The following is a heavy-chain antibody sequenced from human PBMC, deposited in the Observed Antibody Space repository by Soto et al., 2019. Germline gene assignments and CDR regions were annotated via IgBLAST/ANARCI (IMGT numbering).Heavy chain of an antibody. CDR1: GFTFRSHT. Sequence: QVQLVESGGGVVQPGRSLRLSCVASGFTFRSHTLHWVRQAPGKGLEWVAVISQFGNNIYYADSVKGRFTISRDNSKNTVDLQMTSLRHEDPAVYYFMAGLDYYYPDLDVWGKGTTVIVSS. CDR3: MAGLDYYYPDLDV. V-gene: IGHV3-30-3*01. D-gene: IGHD6-19*01. CDR2: ISQFGNNI. J-gene: IGHJ6*04.